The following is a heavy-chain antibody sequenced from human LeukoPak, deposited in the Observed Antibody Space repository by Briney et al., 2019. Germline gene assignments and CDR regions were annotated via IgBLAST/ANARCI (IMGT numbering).Heavy chain of an antibody. CDR2: ISYDGSNK. V-gene: IGHV3-30*18. Sequence: PGGSLRLSCAASGFTFSSYGMHWVRQAPGKGLEWVAVISYDGSNKYYADSVKGRFTIFRDNSKNTLYLQMNSLRAEDTAVYYCAKDLWRVDWYYYYGMDVWGQGTTVTVSS. CDR3: AKDLWRVDWYYYYGMDV. D-gene: IGHD3-3*01. J-gene: IGHJ6*02. CDR1: GFTFSSYG.